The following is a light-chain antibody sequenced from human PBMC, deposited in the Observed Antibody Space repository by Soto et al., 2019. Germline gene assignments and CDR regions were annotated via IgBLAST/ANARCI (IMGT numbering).Light chain of an antibody. Sequence: DLQMTQSPSTLSASVGDRVTITCRASQSISSWLAWYQQKPGKAPKLLIYKASNLESEVPSRFSGSGSGSEFTLTISSLQADDFATYYCQHYNNYSLTFGGGTKVEI. CDR2: KAS. CDR3: QHYNNYSLT. J-gene: IGKJ4*01. CDR1: QSISSW. V-gene: IGKV1-5*03.